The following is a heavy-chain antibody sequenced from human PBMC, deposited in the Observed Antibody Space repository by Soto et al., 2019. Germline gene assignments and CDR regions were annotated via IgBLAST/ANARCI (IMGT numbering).Heavy chain of an antibody. V-gene: IGHV4-30-4*08. Sequence: SKTLSITCTVSGGSVSTGSYDWSWIRQPPGKGLEWIGKIFFTGSTYYNPSLKSRVTISVDTSKNQFSLKLSSVTAADTAVYYCARTAGSFDYGDYGPEGMDVWGQGTTVTVSS. J-gene: IGHJ6*02. CDR2: IFFTGST. CDR3: ARTAGSFDYGDYGPEGMDV. D-gene: IGHD4-17*01. CDR1: GGSVSTGSYD.